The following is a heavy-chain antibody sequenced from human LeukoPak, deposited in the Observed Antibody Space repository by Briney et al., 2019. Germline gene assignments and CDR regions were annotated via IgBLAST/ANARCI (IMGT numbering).Heavy chain of an antibody. V-gene: IGHV3-30*04. CDR1: GLTFSSYA. D-gene: IGHD3-10*01. CDR2: ISYDGSNK. Sequence: PGGSLRLSCAASGLTFSSYAMHWFRQAPGKGLEWVAVISYDGSNKYYADSVKGRFTISRDNSKNTLYLQMNSLRAEDTAVYYCAPRGGLDYWGQGTLVTVSS. CDR3: APRGGLDY. J-gene: IGHJ4*02.